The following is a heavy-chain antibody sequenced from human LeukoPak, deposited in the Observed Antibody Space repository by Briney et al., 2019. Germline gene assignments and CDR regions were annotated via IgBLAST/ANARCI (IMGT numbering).Heavy chain of an antibody. V-gene: IGHV4-38-2*02. CDR2: IYHSGNT. CDR1: GYSISSGYY. D-gene: IGHD3-10*01. J-gene: IGHJ4*02. Sequence: SETLSLTCSVSGYSISSGYYWGWIRQSPGKGLEWIGTIYHSGNTFYNPSLKSQVTISVDTSKNHFSLKVGSVTAADTAVYYCASGDNVFDYWGQGTLVTVSS. CDR3: ASGDNVFDY.